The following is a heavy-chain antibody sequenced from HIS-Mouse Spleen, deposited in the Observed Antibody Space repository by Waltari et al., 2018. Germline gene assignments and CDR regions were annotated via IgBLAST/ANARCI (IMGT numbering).Heavy chain of an antibody. V-gene: IGHV4-39*07. J-gene: IGHJ2*01. D-gene: IGHD6-13*01. CDR3: AREIPYSSSWYDWYFDL. CDR1: GGSISSSRYY. Sequence: QLQLQESGPGLVKPSETLSLTCTVSGGSISSSRYYWAWTRQPPGKGLEWIGSIYYSGSTYYNPSLKSRVTISVDTSKNQFSLKLSSVTAADTAVYYCAREIPYSSSWYDWYFDLWGRGTLVTVSS. CDR2: IYYSGST.